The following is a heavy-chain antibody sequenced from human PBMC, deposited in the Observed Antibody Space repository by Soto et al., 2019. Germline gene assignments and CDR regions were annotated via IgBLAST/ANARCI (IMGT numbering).Heavy chain of an antibody. D-gene: IGHD2-15*01. V-gene: IGHV3-23*01. CDR3: AIRLGYCSGGACSN. CDR2: LSGSGGIT. Sequence: GGSLRLSCVASGLTFSNYAMSWVRQAPGKGLEWVSGLSGSGGITYYADSVRGRFTVSRNNSKNTLYLQMDSLRVEDRAVYYCAIRLGYCSGGACSNWGQGTLVTVSS. CDR1: GLTFSNYA. J-gene: IGHJ4*02.